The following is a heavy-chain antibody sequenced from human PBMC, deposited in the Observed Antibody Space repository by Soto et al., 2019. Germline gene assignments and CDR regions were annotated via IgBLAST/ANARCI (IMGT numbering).Heavy chain of an antibody. J-gene: IGHJ4*02. V-gene: IGHV5-51*01. Sequence: ESVKISCKGAGYSFTSYWIGWVRQMPGKGLEWMGIIYPGDSDTRYSPSFQGQVTISADKSISTAYLQWSSLKASDTAMYYCARIRNYYDSSGYYFDYWGQGTLVTVSS. CDR2: IYPGDSDT. CDR3: ARIRNYYDSSGYYFDY. CDR1: GYSFTSYW. D-gene: IGHD3-22*01.